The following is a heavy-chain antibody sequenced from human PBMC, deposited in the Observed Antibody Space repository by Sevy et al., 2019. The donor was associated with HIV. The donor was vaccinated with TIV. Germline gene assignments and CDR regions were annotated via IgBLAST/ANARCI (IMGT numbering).Heavy chain of an antibody. CDR1: GYSFTTYW. Sequence: GESLKISCKGSGYSFTTYWIGWVRQMPGKDLEWIGIIYPSDSEIRCSPPFQGQVTISADKSISTAYLQWSSLKASDSAVYYCVIGGRDSYVRYNDWHADYWGQGTLVTVS. V-gene: IGHV5-51*01. CDR2: IYPSDSEI. D-gene: IGHD3-9*01. CDR3: VIGGRDSYVRYNDWHADY. J-gene: IGHJ4*02.